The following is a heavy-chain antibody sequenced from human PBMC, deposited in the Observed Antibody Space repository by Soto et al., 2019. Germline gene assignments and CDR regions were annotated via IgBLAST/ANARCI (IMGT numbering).Heavy chain of an antibody. J-gene: IGHJ4*02. CDR2: IYYSGST. V-gene: IGHV4-39*01. D-gene: IGHD5-12*01. CDR1: GGSISSSSYY. Sequence: QLQLQESGPGLVKPSETLSLTCTVSGGSISSSSYYWGWIRQPPGKGLEWIGSIYYSGSTYYNPSLKSRVTISVDTSKNQCSLKLSSVTAADTAVYYCARTLSDIVATIVDYWGQGTLVTVSS. CDR3: ARTLSDIVATIVDY.